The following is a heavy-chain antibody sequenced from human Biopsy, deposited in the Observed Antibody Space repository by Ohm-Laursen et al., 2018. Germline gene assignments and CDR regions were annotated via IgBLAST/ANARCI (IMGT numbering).Heavy chain of an antibody. V-gene: IGHV1-46*01. D-gene: IGHD3-9*01. CDR3: ARDETGSSVFGPYYYGMDV. CDR1: GYSFTKYY. Sequence: SVKVSCKASGYSFTKYYINWVRQAPGQGLEWVGIINPTGGTASYAEKFQGRVTLTRDTSTGTVYLELNSLISEDTALYYCARDETGSSVFGPYYYGMDVWGQGTKVTVSS. J-gene: IGHJ6*02. CDR2: INPTGGTA.